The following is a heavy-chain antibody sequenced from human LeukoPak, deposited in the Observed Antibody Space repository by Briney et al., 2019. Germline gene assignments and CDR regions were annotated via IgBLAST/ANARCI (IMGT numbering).Heavy chain of an antibody. D-gene: IGHD3-22*01. J-gene: IGHJ1*01. Sequence: GGSLRLSCAASGFNFGEFWVAWVRQTPGMGLEWVADIKEDGSESFYVDSVKGRFTISRDNAKNSLYLQMNSLRAEDTAVYYCATYSSLNRREFQYWGQGTLLTVSS. V-gene: IGHV3-7*01. CDR1: GFNFGEFW. CDR2: IKEDGSES. CDR3: ATYSSLNRREFQY.